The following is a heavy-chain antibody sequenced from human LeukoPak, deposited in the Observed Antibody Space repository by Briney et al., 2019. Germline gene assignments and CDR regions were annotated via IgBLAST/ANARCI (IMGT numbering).Heavy chain of an antibody. CDR3: ARAGDTTPYYYYYMDV. Sequence: GGSLRLSCAASGFGFDDYGMNWVRQAPGKGLEWVAGLDWNGGGTGYVDSVKGRFTISRDNAKKSLYLQMDSLRGEGTALYFCARAGDTTPYYYYYMDVWGKGTTVIVSS. CDR2: LDWNGGGT. V-gene: IGHV3-20*04. CDR1: GFGFDDYG. D-gene: IGHD2-21*01. J-gene: IGHJ6*03.